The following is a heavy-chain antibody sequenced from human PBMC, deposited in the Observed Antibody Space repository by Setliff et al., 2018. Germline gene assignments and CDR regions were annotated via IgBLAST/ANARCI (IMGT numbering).Heavy chain of an antibody. CDR2: IYYSGST. CDR1: GGSISSSSYY. CDR3: ARLRGAFDY. Sequence: PSETLSLTCTVSGGSISSSSYYWGWIRQPPGKGLEWIGSIYYSGSTYYNPFLKSRVTISVDTSKNQFSLRLNSATAADTAVYYCARLRGAFDYWGQGTLVTVSS. V-gene: IGHV4-39*07. J-gene: IGHJ4*02. D-gene: IGHD3-16*01.